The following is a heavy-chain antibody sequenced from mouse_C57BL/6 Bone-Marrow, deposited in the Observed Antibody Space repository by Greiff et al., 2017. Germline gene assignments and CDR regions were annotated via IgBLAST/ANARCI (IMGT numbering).Heavy chain of an antibody. CDR2: INPGSGGT. Sequence: QVQLQQSGAELVRPGTSVKVSCKASGYAFTNYLIEWVKQRPGQGLEWIGVINPGSGGTNYNEKFKGKATMTADKSSSTAYMQLLSLTSDDSAVYFCARSGGKIRLRTFAFWGQGTLVTVSA. J-gene: IGHJ3*01. V-gene: IGHV1-54*01. CDR3: ARSGGKIRLRTFAF. CDR1: GYAFTNYL. D-gene: IGHD3-2*02.